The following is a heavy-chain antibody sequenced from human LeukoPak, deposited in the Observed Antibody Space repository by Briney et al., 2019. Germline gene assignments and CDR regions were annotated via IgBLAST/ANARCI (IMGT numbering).Heavy chain of an antibody. Sequence: GGSLRLSCAASGFTFSSYAMHWVRQSPGKGLEWVAVISYDGSNKYYADSVKGRFTISRDNSKNTLYLQMNSLRAEDTAVYYCAKDLAVATMTDAFDIWGQGTMVTVSS. V-gene: IGHV3-30*04. J-gene: IGHJ3*02. CDR1: GFTFSSYA. D-gene: IGHD5-12*01. CDR2: ISYDGSNK. CDR3: AKDLAVATMTDAFDI.